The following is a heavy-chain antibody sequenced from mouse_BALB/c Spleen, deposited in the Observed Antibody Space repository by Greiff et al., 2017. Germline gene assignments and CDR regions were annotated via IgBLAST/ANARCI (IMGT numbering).Heavy chain of an antibody. CDR3: NALLVGSSLDY. D-gene: IGHD1-1*01. Sequence: EVQLVEAGAGLVRSGASGKVVCPASGLNIKNQHMHRVKQRPEQGLEWIGWIDPENSDTEYAPKFQGKATMTADTSSNTAYLQLSSLTSEDTAVYYCNALLVGSSLDYWGQGTTLTVSS. J-gene: IGHJ2*01. CDR2: IDPENSDT. CDR1: GLNIKNQH. V-gene: IGHV14-4*02.